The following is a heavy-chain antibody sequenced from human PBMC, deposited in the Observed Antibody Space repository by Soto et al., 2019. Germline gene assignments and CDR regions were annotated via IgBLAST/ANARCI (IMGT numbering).Heavy chain of an antibody. V-gene: IGHV4-39*01. J-gene: IGHJ4*02. Sequence: QLQLQESGPGLVKPSETLSLTCTVSGGSISSSSYYWGWIRQPPGKGLEWIGSIYYSGSTYYNPSLKSRVTISGDTSKNQFSLKLSSVTAADTAVYYCARQLDDSSGYYGGVDYWGQGTLVTVSS. CDR3: ARQLDDSSGYYGGVDY. CDR1: GGSISSSSYY. CDR2: IYYSGST. D-gene: IGHD3-22*01.